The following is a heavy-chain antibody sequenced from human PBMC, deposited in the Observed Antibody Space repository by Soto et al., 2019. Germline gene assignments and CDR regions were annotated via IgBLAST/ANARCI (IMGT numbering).Heavy chain of an antibody. CDR1: GGSVSSGTYY. CDR3: ARGTHYYGSG. J-gene: IGHJ4*02. Sequence: WETLSLTCTVSGGSVSSGTYYWSWIRQPPGKGLEWIGYIYYSGSTNYNPSLKSRVTISVDTSKNQFSLKLSSVTAADTAVYYCARGTHYYGSGWGQGTLVTVSS. V-gene: IGHV4-61*01. D-gene: IGHD3-10*01. CDR2: IYYSGST.